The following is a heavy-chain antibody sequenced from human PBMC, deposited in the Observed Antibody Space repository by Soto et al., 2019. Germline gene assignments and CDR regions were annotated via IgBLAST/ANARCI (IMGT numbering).Heavy chain of an antibody. D-gene: IGHD4-17*01. CDR2: IYCSGST. V-gene: IGHV4-39*01. Sequence: SETLSLTCTVSGGSISSSSYYWGWIRQPPGKGLEWIGSIYCSGSTYYNPSLKSRVTISVDTSKNQFSLKLSSVTAADTAVYYCARMTNFNYGDYDYWGQGTLVTVSS. CDR3: ARMTNFNYGDYDY. J-gene: IGHJ4*02. CDR1: GGSISSSSYY.